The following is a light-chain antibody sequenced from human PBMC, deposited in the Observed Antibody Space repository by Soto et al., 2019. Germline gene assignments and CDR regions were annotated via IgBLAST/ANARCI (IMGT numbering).Light chain of an antibody. Sequence: DIQMTQSPSSLSASVGDRVSVTCRAGQNIDIYLSWYQQKPGKAPKILIYAASSLQSGVPSRFSGSGSGTDFTLTISNLQPEDVATYYCQQSFGSPTFGQGTKVEIK. J-gene: IGKJ1*01. CDR3: QQSFGSPT. V-gene: IGKV1-39*01. CDR1: QNIDIY. CDR2: AAS.